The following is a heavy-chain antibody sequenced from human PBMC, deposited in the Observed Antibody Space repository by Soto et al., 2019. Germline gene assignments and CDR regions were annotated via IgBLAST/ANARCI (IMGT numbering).Heavy chain of an antibody. J-gene: IGHJ4*02. CDR1: GFTFSNYA. CDR2: ISSSGGST. Sequence: EVQMLESGGALVQPGGSLRLSCEASGFTFSNYAMSWVRQAPGKGLEWVSSISSSGGSTYYADSVKGRFTISRDNSKNTLYLQMNSLRADDTAVYYCATLVAATSGYWGQGTLVTVSS. CDR3: ATLVAATSGY. D-gene: IGHD2-21*01. V-gene: IGHV3-23*01.